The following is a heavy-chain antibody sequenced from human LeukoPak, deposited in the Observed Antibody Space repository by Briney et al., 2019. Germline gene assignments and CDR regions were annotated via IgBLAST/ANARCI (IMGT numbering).Heavy chain of an antibody. Sequence: SMKVSCKISGGTFTTFAVIWVRQAPGQGLEWLGGFIPVFGTPTYAEKFRGRATISTDEASTTAYMDLHTLTSDDTAVYYCASRHTPLRRFDWDVDYWGQGTLVTVSS. J-gene: IGHJ4*02. D-gene: IGHD3-9*01. CDR2: FIPVFGTP. CDR1: GGTFTTFA. V-gene: IGHV1-69*05. CDR3: ASRHTPLRRFDWDVDY.